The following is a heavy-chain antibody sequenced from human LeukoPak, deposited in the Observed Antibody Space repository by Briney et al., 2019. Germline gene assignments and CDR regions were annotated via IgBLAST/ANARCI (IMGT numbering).Heavy chain of an antibody. CDR1: GFTFSTYN. CDR3: ARWFSTGRGFFNY. CDR2: ISSSSSII. J-gene: IGHJ4*02. Sequence: GGSLRLSCAASGFTFSTYNMNWVRQAPGKGLEWVSYISSSSSIIYYADSVKGRFTISRDNAKNSLYLQMNSLRDEDTAVYYCARWFSTGRGFFNYWGQGILVTVSS. D-gene: IGHD6-19*01. V-gene: IGHV3-48*02.